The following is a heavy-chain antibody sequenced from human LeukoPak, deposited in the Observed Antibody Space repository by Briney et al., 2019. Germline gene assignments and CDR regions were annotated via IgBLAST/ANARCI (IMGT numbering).Heavy chain of an antibody. CDR3: ARRRTATVDFDY. V-gene: IGHV4-39*01. Sequence: SETLPLTCTVSGGSISSSSYYWGWIRQPPGRGLEWIGSIYYSGNTYYNPSLKSRVTISVDTSKNQFSLKLSSVTAADTAVYYCARRRTATVDFDYWGQGTLVTVSS. CDR2: IYYSGNT. D-gene: IGHD4-23*01. J-gene: IGHJ4*02. CDR1: GGSISSSSYY.